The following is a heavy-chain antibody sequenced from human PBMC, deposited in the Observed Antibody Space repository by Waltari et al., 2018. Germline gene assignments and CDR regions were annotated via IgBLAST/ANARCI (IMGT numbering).Heavy chain of an antibody. CDR2: INHDGSGK. CDR1: GFTFSSYW. Sequence: EVQLVESGGGLVQPGGSLRLSCAASGFTFSSYWMSWVRRAPGDGLEWLANINHDGSGKYFLSSVKGRFTISRDNAKNSVYLQMNSLTGEDTAVYYCATSLDAAGNDWGQGTLVTVSS. D-gene: IGHD5-18*01. V-gene: IGHV3-7*01. CDR3: ATSLDAAGND. J-gene: IGHJ4*02.